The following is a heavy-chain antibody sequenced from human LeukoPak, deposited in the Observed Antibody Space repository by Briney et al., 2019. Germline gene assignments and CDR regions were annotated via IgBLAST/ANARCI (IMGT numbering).Heavy chain of an antibody. D-gene: IGHD6-13*01. CDR2: ISAYNGNT. J-gene: IGHJ4*02. CDR3: ARDGIIQGYHY. Sequence: ASVKVSCKASGYTLTSYGISWLRQAPGQELEWMGWISAYNGNTNYAQKLQGRVTMTTDTSTSTAYMELRSLRSDDTAVYYCARDGIIQGYHYWGQGTLVTVSS. CDR1: GYTLTSYG. V-gene: IGHV1-18*01.